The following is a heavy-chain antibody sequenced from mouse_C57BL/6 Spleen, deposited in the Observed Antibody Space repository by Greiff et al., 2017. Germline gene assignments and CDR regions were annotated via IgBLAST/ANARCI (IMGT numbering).Heavy chain of an antibody. CDR2: ISDGGSYT. J-gene: IGHJ1*03. Sequence: EVKLVESGGGLVKPGGSLKLSCAASGFTFSSYAMSWVRQTPETRLEWVATISDGGSYTYYPDNVKGRFTISRDNAKNNLYLQMSHLKSEDTAMYYCARDRRDRYFDVWGTGTTVTVSS. V-gene: IGHV5-4*01. CDR3: ARDRRDRYFDV. CDR1: GFTFSSYA.